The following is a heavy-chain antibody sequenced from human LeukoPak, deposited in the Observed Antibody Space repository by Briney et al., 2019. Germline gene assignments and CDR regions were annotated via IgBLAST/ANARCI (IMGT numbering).Heavy chain of an antibody. CDR1: GFTFSSHW. CDR2: IKQDGSEK. Sequence: GGSLRLSCAASGFTFSSHWMSWVRQAPGKGLEWVANIKQDGSEKYYVDSVKGRFTISRDNAKNSLYLQMNSLRAEDTAVYYCARIAVAGRGVDYWGQGTLVTVSS. J-gene: IGHJ4*02. CDR3: ARIAVAGRGVDY. D-gene: IGHD6-19*01. V-gene: IGHV3-7*03.